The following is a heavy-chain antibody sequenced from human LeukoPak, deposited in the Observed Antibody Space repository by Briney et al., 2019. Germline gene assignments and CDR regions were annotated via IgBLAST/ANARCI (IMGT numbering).Heavy chain of an antibody. Sequence: ASVKVSCKASGYTFTGYYMHWVRQAPGQGLEWMGIINPSGGSTSYAQKFQGRVTMTRDTSTSTVYMELSSLRSEDTAVYYCARTPNPNRYCSGGSCSYGMDVWGQGTTVTVSS. D-gene: IGHD2-15*01. CDR1: GYTFTGYY. J-gene: IGHJ6*02. CDR2: INPSGGST. CDR3: ARTPNPNRYCSGGSCSYGMDV. V-gene: IGHV1-46*01.